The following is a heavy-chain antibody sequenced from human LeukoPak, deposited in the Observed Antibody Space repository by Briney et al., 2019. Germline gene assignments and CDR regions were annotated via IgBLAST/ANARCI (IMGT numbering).Heavy chain of an antibody. CDR3: VRGGDSMVRGVHDY. D-gene: IGHD3-10*01. CDR1: GFTVSSNY. V-gene: IGHV3-66*01. Sequence: GGSLRLSCAASGFTVSSNYMSWVRQAPGKGLEWVSVNSDGSTYYADSVKGRFTISRDNSKDTLYLQMNSLRDEDTAVYYCVRGGDSMVRGVHDYWGQGILVTVSS. J-gene: IGHJ4*02. CDR2: NSDGST.